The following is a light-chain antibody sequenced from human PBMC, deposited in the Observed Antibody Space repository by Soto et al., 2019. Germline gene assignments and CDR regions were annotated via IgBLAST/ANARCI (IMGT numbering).Light chain of an antibody. J-gene: IGLJ1*01. CDR3: SSYTSSRAYV. V-gene: IGLV2-14*01. Sequence: QPASVADSPGQSITISCTGTSTDIGDNDHVSWYQQQSGKAPKLMIHEVSNRPSGVSNRFSGSKSGNTASLTISGLQAEDEADYYCSSYTSSRAYVFGIGTKLTVL. CDR1: STDIGDNDH. CDR2: EVS.